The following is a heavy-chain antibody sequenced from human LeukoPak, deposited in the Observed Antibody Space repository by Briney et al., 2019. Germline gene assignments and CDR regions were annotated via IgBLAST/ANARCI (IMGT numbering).Heavy chain of an antibody. CDR1: GFSLSTSGMC. CDR2: IDWDDDK. CDR3: ARLIAASSYFDY. D-gene: IGHD6-13*01. V-gene: IGHV2-70*11. J-gene: IGHJ4*02. Sequence: GPTLVNPTQTLTLTCTFSGFSLSTSGMCVSWIRQPPGKALERLARIDWDDDKYYSTSLRTRVSISKDTSKEQVVLTMTNMDPGDTATYYCARLIAASSYFDYWGQGMLVTVSS.